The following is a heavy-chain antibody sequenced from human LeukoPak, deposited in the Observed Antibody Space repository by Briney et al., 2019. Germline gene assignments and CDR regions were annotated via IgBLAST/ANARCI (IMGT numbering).Heavy chain of an antibody. CDR3: AKNVVFTRYFDS. D-gene: IGHD2-21*01. CDR2: ISGGGRTT. Sequence: GGSLRLSCAASGFTFIKHAMSWVRQAPGKWLQWVSVISGGGRTTEYADSVKGRFTVSRDNSVNTLSLHMDSLRVEDAAIYYCAKNVVFTRYFDSWGQGTLVTVSS. J-gene: IGHJ4*02. V-gene: IGHV3-23*01. CDR1: GFTFIKHA.